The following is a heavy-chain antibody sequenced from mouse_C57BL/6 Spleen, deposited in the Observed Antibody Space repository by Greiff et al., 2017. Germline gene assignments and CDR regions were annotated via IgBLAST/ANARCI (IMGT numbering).Heavy chain of an antibody. Sequence: ELKLMESGGGLVQPGESLKLSCESNEYEFPSPDMSWVRKTPEKRLELVAAINSDGGSTYYPDTMERRFINSRDNTEKTLYLQMSSLRTEDTALYYCARQGYDGYWYFDVWGTGTTVTVSS. CDR3: ARQGYDGYWYFDV. J-gene: IGHJ1*03. V-gene: IGHV5-2*01. CDR2: INSDGGST. D-gene: IGHD2-2*01. CDR1: EYEFPSPD.